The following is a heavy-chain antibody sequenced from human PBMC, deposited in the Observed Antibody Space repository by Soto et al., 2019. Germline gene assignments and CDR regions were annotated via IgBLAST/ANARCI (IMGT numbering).Heavy chain of an antibody. CDR2: IHWDDDK. CDR3: ARFLRPAAAFDL. CDR1: GFSLITSGVG. Sequence: QITLRESGPTLVRPTEPLTLTCSFSGFSLITSGVGVGWFRQSPGKALEWLAVIHWDDDKRYSPSLSSRLAITKDTSINQVVLTMTNVDPVDTGTYSCARFLRPAAAFDLWGQGTVATVSS. V-gene: IGHV2-5*02. J-gene: IGHJ3*01. D-gene: IGHD4-17*01.